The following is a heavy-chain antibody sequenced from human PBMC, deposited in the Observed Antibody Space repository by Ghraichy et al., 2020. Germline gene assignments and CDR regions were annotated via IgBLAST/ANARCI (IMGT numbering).Heavy chain of an antibody. J-gene: IGHJ4*02. CDR2: IYYSGST. CDR3: ARRGTGSLLDY. D-gene: IGHD2-15*01. CDR1: GGSISSSSYY. V-gene: IGHV4-39*01. Sequence: SETLSLTCTVSGGSISSSSYYWGWIRQPPGKGLEWIGSIYYSGSTYYNPSLKSRVTISVDTSKNQFSLKLSSVTAADTAVYYCARRGTGSLLDYWGQGTLVTVSS.